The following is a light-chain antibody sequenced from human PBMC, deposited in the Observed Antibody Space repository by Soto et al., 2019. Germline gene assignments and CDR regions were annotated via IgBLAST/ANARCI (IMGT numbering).Light chain of an antibody. CDR3: CSYAGSYTKL. CDR1: SSDVGRYRY. J-gene: IGLJ3*02. V-gene: IGLV2-11*01. Sequence: QSVLTQPRSVSGSPGQSVTISCTGTSSDVGRYRYVSWYQQHPGTAPKLMIYDVGERPSGVPDRFSGSKSGNTAYLTISGLQAEDEADYYCCSYAGSYTKLFGGGTKLTVL. CDR2: DVG.